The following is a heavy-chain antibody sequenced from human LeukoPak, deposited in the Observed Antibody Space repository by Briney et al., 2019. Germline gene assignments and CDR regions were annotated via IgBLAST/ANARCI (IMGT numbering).Heavy chain of an antibody. D-gene: IGHD2-8*01. CDR3: ARDRRRYCTNGVCRGGWFDP. CDR1: GYTFTGYY. J-gene: IGHJ5*02. V-gene: IGHV1-2*02. Sequence: ASVKVSCKASGYTFTGYYVHWVRQAPGQGLEWMGWINPNSGGTNYAQKFQGRVTMTRDTSISTAYMELSRLRSDDTAVYYCARDRRRYCTNGVCRGGWFDPWGQGTLVTVSS. CDR2: INPNSGGT.